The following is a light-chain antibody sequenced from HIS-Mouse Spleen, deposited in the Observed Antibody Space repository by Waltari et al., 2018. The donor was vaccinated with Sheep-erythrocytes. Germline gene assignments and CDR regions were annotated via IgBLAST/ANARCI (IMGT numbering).Light chain of an antibody. CDR3: CSYAGSSTYVV. V-gene: IGLV2-11*01. CDR2: DVS. J-gene: IGLJ2*01. CDR1: SSDVGGDNY. Sequence: QSALTQPRSVSGSPGQSVTISCTGPSSDVGGDNYVPWYQQHPGKAPKLMIYDVSKRPSGVPDRFSGSKSGNTASLTISGLQAEDEADYYCCSYAGSSTYVVFGGGTKLTVL.